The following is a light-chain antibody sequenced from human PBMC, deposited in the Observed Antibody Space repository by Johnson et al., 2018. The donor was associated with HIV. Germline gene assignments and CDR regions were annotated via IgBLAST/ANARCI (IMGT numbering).Light chain of an antibody. CDR3: GTWDTSLSAGGV. J-gene: IGLJ1*01. Sequence: QSVLTQPPSVSAAPGQKVTISCSGSRSNIGNNYVSWYQQLPGTAPKLLIYENTKRPSGIPDRFSGSKSGTSATLGITGLQTGDEADYYCGTWDTSLSAGGVFGSGTKFTGL. CDR1: RSNIGNNY. CDR2: ENT. V-gene: IGLV1-51*02.